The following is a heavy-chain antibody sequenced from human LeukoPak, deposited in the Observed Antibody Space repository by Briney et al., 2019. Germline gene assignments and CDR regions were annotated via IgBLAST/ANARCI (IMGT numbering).Heavy chain of an antibody. J-gene: IGHJ3*02. Sequence: GGSLRLSCAASGLTFSNYAMTWLRQAPGKGLEWVSSIIVSGSRTYYADSVKGRFTISRDNSKNTLYLQMNSLRAEDTALYYCSKDPTGDYIGAFDMWGPGTLVTVSS. CDR1: GLTFSNYA. D-gene: IGHD4-17*01. V-gene: IGHV3-23*01. CDR3: SKDPTGDYIGAFDM. CDR2: IIVSGSRT.